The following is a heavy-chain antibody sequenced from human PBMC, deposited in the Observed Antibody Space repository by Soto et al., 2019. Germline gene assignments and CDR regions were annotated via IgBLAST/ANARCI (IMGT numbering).Heavy chain of an antibody. CDR3: ERDPPTPDF. J-gene: IGHJ4*02. Sequence: QVQLVQSGAEVKKPGASVKVSCKASGYTFASYAISWMRQAPGQGLEWMGWISAYNGNTNYAQKLQGRVTMTTATSTGKAYMELRRLKSDAMAVYDGERDPPTPDFWGRGGMITGSS. V-gene: IGHV1-18*03. CDR2: ISAYNGNT. CDR1: GYTFASYA.